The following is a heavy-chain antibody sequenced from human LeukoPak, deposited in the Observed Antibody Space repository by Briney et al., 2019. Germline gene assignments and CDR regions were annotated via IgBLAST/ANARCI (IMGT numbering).Heavy chain of an antibody. CDR1: GESLNSYY. J-gene: IGHJ4*02. Sequence: SETLSLTCAVYGESLNSYYWSWVRQPPGEGLEWIGEIYESGTTKYNPSLKSRVAISMVPSKQQFPLRLSSVTAADTAVYYCARGAWATRLASWGLGTPVIVSS. D-gene: IGHD2-15*01. V-gene: IGHV4-34*01. CDR2: IYESGTT. CDR3: ARGAWATRLAS.